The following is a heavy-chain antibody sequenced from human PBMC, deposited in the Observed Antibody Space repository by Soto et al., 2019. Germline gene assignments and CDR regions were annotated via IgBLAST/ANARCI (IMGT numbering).Heavy chain of an antibody. CDR3: TRGPPNWGFDS. CDR1: GYTFTSYD. V-gene: IGHV1-8*01. CDR2: MSPNSANT. J-gene: IGHJ5*01. Sequence: QVQLVQSGAEVKKPGASVKVSCKASGYTFTSYDINWVRQTTGQGLEWMGWMSPNSANTGYAQNFQGRVTVTRSTSISTAYMELSSLRSEDTAVYYCTRGPPNWGFDSWGQGTLVTVSS. D-gene: IGHD7-27*01.